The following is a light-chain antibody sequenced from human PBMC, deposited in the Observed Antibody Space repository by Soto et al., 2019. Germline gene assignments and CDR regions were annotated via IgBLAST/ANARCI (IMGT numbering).Light chain of an antibody. CDR3: LQDYNYPWT. CDR2: AAS. CDR1: QDIRNN. V-gene: IGKV1-6*01. J-gene: IGKJ1*01. Sequence: IQMTQSPSSLSASVGDRVTITCRANQDIRNNLGWYQQKPGKAPKLLIYAASSLQSGVPSRFSDSGSGTDFTLTITSLQPEDFATYYCLQDYNYPWTFGQGTKVDIK.